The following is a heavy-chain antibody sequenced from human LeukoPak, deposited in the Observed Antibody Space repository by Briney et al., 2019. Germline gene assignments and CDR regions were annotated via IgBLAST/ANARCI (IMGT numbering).Heavy chain of an antibody. D-gene: IGHD6-19*01. Sequence: ASVKVSCKVSGYTLTELSMHWLRQAPGKGLEWMGGFDPEDGETIYAQKFQGRVTMTEDTSTDTAYMELSSLRSEDTAVYYCATDNHIAVAGTGGAFDIWGQGTMVTVSS. CDR3: ATDNHIAVAGTGGAFDI. V-gene: IGHV1-24*01. CDR1: GYTLTELS. CDR2: FDPEDGET. J-gene: IGHJ3*02.